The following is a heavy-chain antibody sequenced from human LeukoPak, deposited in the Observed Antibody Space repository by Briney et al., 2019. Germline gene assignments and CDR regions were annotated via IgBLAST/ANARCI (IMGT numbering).Heavy chain of an antibody. D-gene: IGHD6-13*01. CDR1: GGSIGSDY. CDR2: IYYSGST. Sequence: SETLALTCTVSGGSIGSDYWGWIGQPPGKGLEWIGYIYYSGSTNYNPSLKSRVTISVDTSKNQFSLKLSSVTAADTAVYYCARMNSSSWYGGWFDPWGQGTLVTVSS. CDR3: ARMNSSSWYGGWFDP. V-gene: IGHV4-59*01. J-gene: IGHJ5*02.